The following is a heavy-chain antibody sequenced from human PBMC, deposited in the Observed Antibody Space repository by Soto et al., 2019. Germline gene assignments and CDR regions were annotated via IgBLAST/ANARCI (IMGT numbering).Heavy chain of an antibody. J-gene: IGHJ4*02. CDR1: GYTFTTYG. Sequence: ASVKVSCKASGYTFTTYGISWVRQAPGQGLEWMGWISAYNGNTNYAQKLQGRVTMTTDTSTSTAYMELRSLRSDDTAVYYCARDRTHRNYFDYWGQGTLVTVSS. CDR2: ISAYNGNT. V-gene: IGHV1-18*01. CDR3: ARDRTHRNYFDY.